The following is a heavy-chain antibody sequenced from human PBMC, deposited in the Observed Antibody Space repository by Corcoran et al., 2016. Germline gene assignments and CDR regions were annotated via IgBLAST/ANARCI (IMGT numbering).Heavy chain of an antibody. Sequence: EVQLVESGGGLVQPGGSLRLSCAASGFTFSSYRMTWVRQAPGKGLEWVAHIGTIETITDYADSVKGRFTVSRDNAKESLYLQMNSLRAEDTGIYYCARACSGSCWLNHWGQGTLVTVSS. CDR1: GFTFSSYR. J-gene: IGHJ4*02. CDR2: IGTIETIT. CDR3: ARACSGSCWLNH. D-gene: IGHD6-19*01. V-gene: IGHV3-48*04.